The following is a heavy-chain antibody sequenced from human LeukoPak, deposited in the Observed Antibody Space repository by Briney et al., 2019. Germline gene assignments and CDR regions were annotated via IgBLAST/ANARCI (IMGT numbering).Heavy chain of an antibody. D-gene: IGHD3-22*01. CDR1: GYTFTSYG. V-gene: IGHV1-18*01. J-gene: IGHJ3*02. Sequence: ASVKVSCKASGYTFTSYGISWVRQAGGQGLEWMGWISAYNGNTNYAQKLQGRVTMTTDTSTSTDYMELRSLRSDDTAVYYCADTTLYYYDSSGTPKADAFDIWGQGTMVTVSS. CDR3: ADTTLYYYDSSGTPKADAFDI. CDR2: ISAYNGNT.